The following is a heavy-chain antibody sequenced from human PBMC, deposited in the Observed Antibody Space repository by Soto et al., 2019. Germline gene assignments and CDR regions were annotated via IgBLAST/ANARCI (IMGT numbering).Heavy chain of an antibody. Sequence: QIQLVQSGPEVKKPGTSVKVSCKTSGFTFSSSAVHWVRQARGHRLQWIGWIDLCSANTNSAHMLQDRFTLSRDMSTSTAYIELGRLIAEDTAVYYCATDVGGYILAPARHWGPGTLVTVSS. CDR1: GFTFSSSA. CDR3: ATDVGGYILAPARH. V-gene: IGHV1-58*01. J-gene: IGHJ1*01. D-gene: IGHD2-2*02. CDR2: IDLCSANT.